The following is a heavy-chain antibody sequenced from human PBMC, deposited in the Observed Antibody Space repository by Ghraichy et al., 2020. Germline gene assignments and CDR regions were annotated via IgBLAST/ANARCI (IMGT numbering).Heavy chain of an antibody. CDR2: ITTSKGNT. Sequence: ASVKVSCKTSGYSFTNYVITWVRQAPGQGLEWMGWITTSKGNTQSAQKLQGRVTMTTDTSTSTVYMELRSLRYDDTAVYYCARGINYFDPWGQGTLVTVSS. CDR1: GYSFTNYV. V-gene: IGHV1-18*04. CDR3: ARGINYFDP. J-gene: IGHJ5*02. D-gene: IGHD1-7*01.